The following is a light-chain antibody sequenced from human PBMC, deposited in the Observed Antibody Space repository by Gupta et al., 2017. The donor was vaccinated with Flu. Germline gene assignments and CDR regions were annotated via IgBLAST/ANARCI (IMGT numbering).Light chain of an antibody. CDR3: QQYDRAPLT. CDR2: AAS. J-gene: IGKJ4*01. Sequence: DTADLSCRASKRLSDTYLAWYHQKPGQAPRLLIHAASNRATDIPDRFSGSGSGTDFSLTISRLGPEDFGVYYCQQYDRAPLTFGGGTTVE. V-gene: IGKV3-20*01. CDR1: KRLSDTY.